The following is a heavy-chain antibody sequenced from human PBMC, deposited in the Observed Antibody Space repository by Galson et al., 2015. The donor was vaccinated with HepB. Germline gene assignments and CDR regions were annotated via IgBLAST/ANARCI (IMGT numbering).Heavy chain of an antibody. J-gene: IGHJ3*02. Sequence: SLRLSCATSGFTFSSYGMHWVRQAPGKGLEWVAVIWADGSDKYYADSVKGRFTISRDNFKNTLYLQLSLTLSSVTAADTAVYYCARPLVLNGRFNPGVGPFHIWGHGTMVTVSA. D-gene: IGHD2-8*01. CDR2: IWADGSDK. CDR1: GFTFSSYG. CDR3: ARPLVLNGRFNPGVGPFHI. V-gene: IGHV3-33*01.